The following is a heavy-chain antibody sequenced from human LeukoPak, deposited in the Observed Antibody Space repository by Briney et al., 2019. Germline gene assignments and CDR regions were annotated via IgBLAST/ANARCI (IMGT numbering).Heavy chain of an antibody. Sequence: GGSLRLSCAASGFTFSSYWMSWVRQAPGKGLEWVANIKQDGSEKYYVDSVKGRFTISRDDAKNSLYLQMNSLRTEDTAVYYCARELIVGATWHYYYYMDVWGKGTTVTVSS. CDR3: ARELIVGATWHYYYYMDV. CDR2: IKQDGSEK. V-gene: IGHV3-7*01. CDR1: GFTFSSYW. J-gene: IGHJ6*03. D-gene: IGHD1-26*01.